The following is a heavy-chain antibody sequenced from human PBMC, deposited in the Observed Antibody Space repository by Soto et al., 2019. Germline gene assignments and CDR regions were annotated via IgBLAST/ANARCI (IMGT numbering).Heavy chain of an antibody. CDR3: ASTLITPYYYDSSGYSHDY. CDR2: IIPIFGTA. D-gene: IGHD3-22*01. CDR1: GGTFSSYA. V-gene: IGHV1-69*13. Sequence: ASVKVSCKASGGTFSSYAISWVRQAPGQGLEWMGGIIPIFGTANCAQKFQGRVTITADESTSTAYMELSSLRSEDTAVYYCASTLITPYYYDSSGYSHDYWGQGTLVTVSS. J-gene: IGHJ4*02.